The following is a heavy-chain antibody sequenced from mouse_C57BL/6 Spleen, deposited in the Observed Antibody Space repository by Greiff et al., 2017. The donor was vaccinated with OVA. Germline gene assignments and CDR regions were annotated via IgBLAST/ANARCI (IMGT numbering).Heavy chain of an antibody. CDR2: IYPRSGNT. CDR1: GYTFTSYG. Sequence: VQLQQSGAELARPGASVKLSCKASGYTFTSYGISWVKQRTGQGLEWIGEIYPRSGNTYYNEKFKGKATLTADKSSSTAYMELRSLTSEDSAVYFCARRDDYGCAYWGQGTLVTVSA. D-gene: IGHD2-4*01. V-gene: IGHV1-81*01. CDR3: ARRDDYGCAY. J-gene: IGHJ3*01.